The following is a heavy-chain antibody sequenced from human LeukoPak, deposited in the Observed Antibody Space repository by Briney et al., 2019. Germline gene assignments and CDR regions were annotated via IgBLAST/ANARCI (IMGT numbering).Heavy chain of an antibody. J-gene: IGHJ4*02. D-gene: IGHD6-13*01. CDR1: GFILSSYD. CDR2: IWYDGSND. CDR3: ARDSSRWLYY. Sequence: GRSLRLPCAASGFILSSYDMHWVRQAPGKGLEWVALIWYDGSNDYYADSVRGRFTISRDNSKNTLYLQMNSLRAEDTAVYYCARDSSRWLYYWGEGTLVTVSS. V-gene: IGHV3-33*01.